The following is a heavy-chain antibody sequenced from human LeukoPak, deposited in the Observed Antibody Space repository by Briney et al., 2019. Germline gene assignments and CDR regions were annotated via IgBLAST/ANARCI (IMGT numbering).Heavy chain of an antibody. V-gene: IGHV3-23*01. Sequence: GGSLRLSCAASGFTFSSYVMHWVRQAPGKGLEWVSAITDSGGDTYSAGSVKGRFTISRDNSKNTLYLQMNSLRAEDTALYYCAKGSRAARPYYFDYWGQGTLVTVSS. CDR3: AKGSRAARPYYFDY. CDR2: ITDSGGDT. J-gene: IGHJ4*02. CDR1: GFTFSSYV. D-gene: IGHD6-6*01.